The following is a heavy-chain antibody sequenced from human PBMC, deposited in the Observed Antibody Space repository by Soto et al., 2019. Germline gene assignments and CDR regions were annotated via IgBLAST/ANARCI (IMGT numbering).Heavy chain of an antibody. Sequence: ASVKVSCKASGYTFTSYAMHWVRRAPGQRLEWMGWINAGNGNTKYSQKFQGRVTMTSDTSTSSVYMEVSSLRSEDTAVYYCISTLGARFDYWGQGTLVTVSS. V-gene: IGHV1-3*01. D-gene: IGHD3-3*02. J-gene: IGHJ4*02. CDR1: GYTFTSYA. CDR3: ISTLGARFDY. CDR2: INAGNGNT.